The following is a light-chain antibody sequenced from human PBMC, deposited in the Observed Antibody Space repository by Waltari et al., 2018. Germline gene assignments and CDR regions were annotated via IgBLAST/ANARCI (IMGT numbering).Light chain of an antibody. J-gene: IGKJ1*01. CDR3: QHYRSLPVT. Sequence: EIVLTQSPGTLSLYPGERATLSCRASESVRRALAWYQQRPGQAPRLLIYDASSRATGIPDRFSGSGSGTDFSLTISRLEPKDFALYYCQHYRSLPVTFGQGTKVEIK. V-gene: IGKV3-20*01. CDR2: DAS. CDR1: ESVRRA.